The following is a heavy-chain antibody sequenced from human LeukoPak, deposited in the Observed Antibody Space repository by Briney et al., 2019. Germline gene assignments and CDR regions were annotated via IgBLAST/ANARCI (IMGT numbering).Heavy chain of an antibody. CDR1: GFTFSSYS. D-gene: IGHD1-26*01. J-gene: IGHJ4*02. Sequence: GGSLRLSCAASGFTFSSYSMNWVRQAPGKGLEWVSFISSSGSYNYADSLKGLFTISRDNARNSLFLQMNSLRAEDTAVYYCATGGVGATSPLFIDYWGQGTLVTVSS. CDR3: ATGGVGATSPLFIDY. V-gene: IGHV3-21*01. CDR2: ISSSGSY.